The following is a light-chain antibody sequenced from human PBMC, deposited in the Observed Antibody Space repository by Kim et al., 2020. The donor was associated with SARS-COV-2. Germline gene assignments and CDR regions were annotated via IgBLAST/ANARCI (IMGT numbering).Light chain of an antibody. CDR2: AVS. V-gene: IGKV3-20*01. CDR3: QQYDDAYT. Sequence: SSSPRDRAHLSCRASESVSSSQFAWYSQKPGQAPRLLSNAVSNRATGIPDRFSGSGSVTDFTLTISRLEPEDFAMYYCQQYDDAYTLGQGTKLEI. CDR1: ESVSSSQ. J-gene: IGKJ2*01.